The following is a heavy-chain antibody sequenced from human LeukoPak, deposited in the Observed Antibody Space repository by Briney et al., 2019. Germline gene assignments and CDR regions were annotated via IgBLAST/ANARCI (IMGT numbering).Heavy chain of an antibody. V-gene: IGHV4-59*01. D-gene: IGHD3-10*01. CDR2: IYYSGST. Sequence: NPSETLSLTCTVSGGSISSYYWSWIRQPPGKGLEWIGYIYYSGSTNYNPSLKSRVTISVDTSKNQFSLKLSSVTAADTAVYYCARARPYYGSGSSFRLFDYWGQGTLVTVSS. CDR1: GGSISSYY. CDR3: ARARPYYGSGSSFRLFDY. J-gene: IGHJ4*02.